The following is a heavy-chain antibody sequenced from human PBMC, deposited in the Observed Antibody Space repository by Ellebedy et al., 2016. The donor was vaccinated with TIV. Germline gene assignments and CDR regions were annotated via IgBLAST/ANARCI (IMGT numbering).Heavy chain of an antibody. J-gene: IGHJ4*02. CDR2: ISSSSSYT. Sequence: PWGSLRLSCAASGFTFSDYYMSWIRQAPGKGLEWVSYISSSSSYTNYADSVKGRFTISRDNAKNSLYLQMNSLRAEDTAVYYCARGQLRLGELSLAPFDYWGQGTLVTVSS. CDR3: ARGQLRLGELSLAPFDY. D-gene: IGHD3-16*02. CDR1: GFTFSDYY. V-gene: IGHV3-11*06.